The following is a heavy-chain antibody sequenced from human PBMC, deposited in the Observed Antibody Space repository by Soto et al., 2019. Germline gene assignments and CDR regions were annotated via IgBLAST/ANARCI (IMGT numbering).Heavy chain of an antibody. CDR1: GGSISSGDYY. J-gene: IGHJ6*02. Sequence: QVQLQESGPGLVKPSQTLSLTCTVSGGSISSGDYYWSWIRQPPGKGLEWIGYIYYSGSTYYNPXLKXXXTISVDTPKNXXSXKXXSVTAADTAVYYCARVGRRGHFALAADYYYYGMDVWGQGTTVTVSS. CDR2: IYYSGST. D-gene: IGHD2-15*01. CDR3: ARVGRRGHFALAADYYYYGMDV. V-gene: IGHV4-30-4*01.